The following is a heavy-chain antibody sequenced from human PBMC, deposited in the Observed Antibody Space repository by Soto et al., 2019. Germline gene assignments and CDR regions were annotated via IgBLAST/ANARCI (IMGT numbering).Heavy chain of an antibody. CDR1: GFTFIDYY. V-gene: IGHV3-11*01. J-gene: IGHJ4*02. D-gene: IGHD3-22*01. Sequence: VQLVESGGGLVKPGGSLRLSCAASGFTFIDYYMRWIRQAPGKGREWVACISSSGSTIYYEDSVKGRFTISRDNAKKSPYLQMNSLRAEDTAVYYCARPPFSFDTSYSGYWGQGPVVTVSS. CDR2: ISSSGSTI. CDR3: ARPPFSFDTSYSGY.